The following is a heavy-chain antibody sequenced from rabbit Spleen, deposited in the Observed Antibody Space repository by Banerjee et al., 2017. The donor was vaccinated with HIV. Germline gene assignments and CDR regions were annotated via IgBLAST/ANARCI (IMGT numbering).Heavy chain of an antibody. D-gene: IGHD8-1*01. CDR2: INTKSGEN. V-gene: IGHV1S45*01. J-gene: IGHJ4*01. Sequence: QEQLEESGGGLVKPEGSLTLTCKASGVSFSSGYDMCWVRQAPGKGLEWIACINTKSGENVYATWSKGRFTISKTSSATVTLQMTSLTAADTATYFCARDAGRGDYIDGVFNLWGPGTLVTVS. CDR3: ARDAGRGDYIDGVFNL. CDR1: GVSFSSGYD.